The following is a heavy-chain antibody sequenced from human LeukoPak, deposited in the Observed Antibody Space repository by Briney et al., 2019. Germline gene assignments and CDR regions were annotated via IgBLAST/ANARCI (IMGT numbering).Heavy chain of an antibody. Sequence: SETLSLTCAVYGGSFSGYYWSWIRQPPGKGLEWIGEINHSGSTNYNPSLKSRVTISVDTSKNQFSLKLSSVTAADTAVYYCARQAHYYGSGSILNWGQGTLVTVSS. CDR1: GGSFSGYY. V-gene: IGHV4-34*01. J-gene: IGHJ4*02. CDR2: INHSGST. D-gene: IGHD3-10*01. CDR3: ARQAHYYGSGSILN.